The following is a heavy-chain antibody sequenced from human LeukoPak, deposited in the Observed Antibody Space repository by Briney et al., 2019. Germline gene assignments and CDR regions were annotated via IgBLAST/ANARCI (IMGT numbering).Heavy chain of an antibody. CDR1: GFTFSSYS. D-gene: IGHD5-18*01. Sequence: KSGGSLRLSCAASGFTFSSYSMNWVRQAPGKGLEWASSISSSSRYIYYADSVKGRFTISRDNARNSLYLQMNSLRAEDTAVYYCASAYEGERWVRAAMVTKNFDYWGQGTLVTVSS. V-gene: IGHV3-21*01. J-gene: IGHJ4*02. CDR2: ISSSSRYI. CDR3: ASAYEGERWVRAAMVTKNFDY.